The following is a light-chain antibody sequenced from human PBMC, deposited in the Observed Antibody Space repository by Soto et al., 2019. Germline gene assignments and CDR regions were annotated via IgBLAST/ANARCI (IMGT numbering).Light chain of an antibody. Sequence: QSVLTQPPSVSAAPGQRVTISCSGSNSNIGNNYVSWYQQVPGAAPKLLIYNNYNRPSGIPDRFSGSWSGTSATLAITGLQTGDEADYYCGTWDTSLSAGVFGGGTKLTVL. V-gene: IGLV1-51*01. CDR2: NNY. CDR3: GTWDTSLSAGV. J-gene: IGLJ2*01. CDR1: NSNIGNNY.